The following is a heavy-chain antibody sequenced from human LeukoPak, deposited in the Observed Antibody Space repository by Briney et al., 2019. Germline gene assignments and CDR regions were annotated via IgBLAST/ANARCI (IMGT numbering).Heavy chain of an antibody. CDR2: INPNSGGT. D-gene: IGHD5-24*01. CDR1: GYTFTCYY. V-gene: IGHV1-2*02. CDR3: AGSGDGYNWGAFDI. J-gene: IGHJ3*02. Sequence: ASVKVSCKASGYTFTCYYMHWVRQAPGQGLEWMGWINPNSGGTNYAQKFQGRVTMTRDTSISTAYMELSRLRSDDTAVYYCAGSGDGYNWGAFDIWGQGTMVTVSS.